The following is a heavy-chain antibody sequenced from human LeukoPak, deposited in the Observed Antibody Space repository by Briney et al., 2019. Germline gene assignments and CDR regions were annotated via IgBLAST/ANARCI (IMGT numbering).Heavy chain of an antibody. CDR2: ISGSGGST. CDR3: AKDRYIATVADPCDS. CDR1: GFTFSSYA. D-gene: IGHD3-16*02. Sequence: PGGSLRLSCAASGFTFSSYAMSWVRQASGKGLEWVSGISGSGGSTYYADSVKGRFTISRDNSKNTLYLQMNSLRAEDRGVYYCAKDRYIATVADPCDSWGQGTLVTVSS. V-gene: IGHV3-23*01. J-gene: IGHJ4*02.